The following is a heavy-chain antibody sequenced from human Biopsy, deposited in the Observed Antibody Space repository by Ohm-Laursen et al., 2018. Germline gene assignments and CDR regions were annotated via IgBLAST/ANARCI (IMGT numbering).Heavy chain of an antibody. CDR2: IYHSGST. Sequence: GTLSLTWAVSGYSIKSGYYWGWIRQPPGKGLEWIGNIYHSGSTYYNPSLKSRVTISVEKSKNQLSLKLSSVTAADTAVYYCARLEWRDTFLDFWGQGRLVTVSS. V-gene: IGHV4-38-2*01. CDR3: ARLEWRDTFLDF. D-gene: IGHD3-3*01. CDR1: GYSIKSGYY. J-gene: IGHJ4*02.